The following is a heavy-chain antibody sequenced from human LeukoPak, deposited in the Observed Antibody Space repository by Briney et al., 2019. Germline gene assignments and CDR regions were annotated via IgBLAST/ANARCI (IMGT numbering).Heavy chain of an antibody. J-gene: IGHJ4*02. Sequence: GRSLRLSCAASGFTFSSYGMHWVRQAPGKGLEWVAVISYDGSNKYYADSVKGRFTISRDNSKNTLYLQMNSLRAEDTAVYYCAKLPHLDYWGQGTLVTVSS. CDR2: ISYDGSNK. V-gene: IGHV3-30*18. CDR1: GFTFSSYG. CDR3: AKLPHLDY.